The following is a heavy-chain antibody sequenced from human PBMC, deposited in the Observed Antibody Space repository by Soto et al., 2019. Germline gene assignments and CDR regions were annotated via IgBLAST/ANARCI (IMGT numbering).Heavy chain of an antibody. J-gene: IGHJ5*02. CDR3: VKGVGFLGP. CDR2: INEHGSEK. D-gene: IGHD1-26*01. Sequence: GGSLRLSCASSGFTFINNWMTWVRRAPGKGLQWVANINEHGSEKQYVDSVKGRFTISRDNAKNSLYLQMNGLRAEDTAVYHCVKGVGFLGPWGQGTLVTVSS. V-gene: IGHV3-7*01. CDR1: GFTFINNW.